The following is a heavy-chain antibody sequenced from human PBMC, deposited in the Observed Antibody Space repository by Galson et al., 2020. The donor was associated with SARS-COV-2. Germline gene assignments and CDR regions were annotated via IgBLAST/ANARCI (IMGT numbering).Heavy chain of an antibody. Sequence: ASETLSLTCTVSAAYVSSTSYYWGWIRQHPGKGLEWIGSTYYTGRTLYNPSLTSRVSMSVDLSKNQFSLRLSSVTAADTAVYYCARKEATYDYWGQGILVTVSS. CDR2: TYYTGRT. V-gene: IGHV4-39*07. CDR3: ARKEATYDY. D-gene: IGHD5-12*01. CDR1: AAYVSSTSYY. J-gene: IGHJ4*02.